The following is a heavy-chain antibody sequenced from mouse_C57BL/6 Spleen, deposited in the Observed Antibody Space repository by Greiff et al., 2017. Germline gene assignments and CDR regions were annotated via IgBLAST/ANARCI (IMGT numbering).Heavy chain of an antibody. CDR1: GFNIKDDY. D-gene: IGHD2-3*01. V-gene: IGHV14-4*01. Sequence: VQLKESGAELVRPGASVKLSCTASGFNIKDDYMHWVKQRPEQGLEWIGWIDPENGDTEYASKFQGKATITADTSSNTAYLQLSSLTSEDTAVYYCTSRLLRAMDYWGQGTSVTVSS. J-gene: IGHJ4*01. CDR3: TSRLLRAMDY. CDR2: IDPENGDT.